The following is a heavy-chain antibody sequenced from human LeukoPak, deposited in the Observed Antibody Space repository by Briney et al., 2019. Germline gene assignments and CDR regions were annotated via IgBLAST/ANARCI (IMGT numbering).Heavy chain of an antibody. Sequence: ASVKVSCKASGYTFTSYGISWVRQAPGQGLEWMGWMNPNSGNTGYAQKFQGRVTMTRNTSISTAYMELSSLRSEDTAVYYCARSRIAARLGGNWFDPWGQGTLVTVSS. D-gene: IGHD6-6*01. CDR1: GYTFTSYG. CDR2: MNPNSGNT. J-gene: IGHJ5*02. V-gene: IGHV1-8*02. CDR3: ARSRIAARLGGNWFDP.